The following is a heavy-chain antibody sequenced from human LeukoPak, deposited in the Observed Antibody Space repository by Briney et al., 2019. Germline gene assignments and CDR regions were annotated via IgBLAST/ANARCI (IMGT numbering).Heavy chain of an antibody. V-gene: IGHV1-24*01. D-gene: IGHD1-26*01. J-gene: IGHJ4*02. Sequence: ASVKVSCKVSGYTLTELSMHWVRQAPGKVLEWMGGFDPEDGETIYAQKFQGRVTMTEDTSTDTAYMELSSLRSEDTAVYYCATETLLVGATRGFDYWGQGTLVTVSS. CDR1: GYTLTELS. CDR2: FDPEDGET. CDR3: ATETLLVGATRGFDY.